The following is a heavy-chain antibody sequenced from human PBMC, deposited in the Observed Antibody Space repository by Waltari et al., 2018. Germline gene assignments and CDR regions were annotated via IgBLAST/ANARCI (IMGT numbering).Heavy chain of an antibody. CDR3: ARGYSSGWRFYLTTPTLPSDY. CDR1: GFTFSSYE. J-gene: IGHJ4*02. V-gene: IGHV3-48*03. CDR2: ISSSGSTI. D-gene: IGHD6-19*01. Sequence: EVQLVESGGGLVQPGGSLRLSCAASGFTFSSYEMNWVRQAPGKGLGWVSYISSSGSTIYYAYSVKGRFTISRDNAKNSLYLQMNSLRAEDTAVYYCARGYSSGWRFYLTTPTLPSDYWGQGTLVTVSS.